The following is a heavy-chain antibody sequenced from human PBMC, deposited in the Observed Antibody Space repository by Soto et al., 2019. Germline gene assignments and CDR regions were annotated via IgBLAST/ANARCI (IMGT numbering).Heavy chain of an antibody. CDR2: ISGSGGST. D-gene: IGHD3-9*01. J-gene: IGHJ4*02. CDR1: GFTFSSYA. CDR3: AKDQRYFDWLPPGGY. Sequence: EVQLLESGGGLVQPGGSLRLSCAASGFTFSSYAMSWVRQAPGKGLEWVSAISGSGGSTYYADSVKGRFTISRDNSKNTLYLQKNSLRAEDTAVYYCAKDQRYFDWLPPGGYWGQGTLVTVSS. V-gene: IGHV3-23*01.